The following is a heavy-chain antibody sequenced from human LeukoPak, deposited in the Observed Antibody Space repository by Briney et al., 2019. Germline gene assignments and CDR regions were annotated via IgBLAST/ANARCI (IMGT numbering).Heavy chain of an antibody. CDR2: ISAYNGNT. D-gene: IGHD3-3*01. V-gene: IGHV1-18*01. J-gene: IGHJ5*02. Sequence: VASVKVSCKASGYTFTSYGISWVRQAPGQGLEWMGWISAYNGNTNYAQKLQGRVTMTTDTSTSTAHMELRSLRSDDTAVYYCARDFYSITIFGVATSDNWFDPWGQGTLVTVSS. CDR1: GYTFTSYG. CDR3: ARDFYSITIFGVATSDNWFDP.